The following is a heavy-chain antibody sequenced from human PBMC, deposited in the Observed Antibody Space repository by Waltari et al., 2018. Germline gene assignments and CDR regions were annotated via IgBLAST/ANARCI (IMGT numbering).Heavy chain of an antibody. D-gene: IGHD3-9*01. Sequence: QVQLQESGPGLVKPSQTLSLTCTVSGGSISSGSYYWSWIRQPAGKGLEWIGRIYTSGSTNYNPSLKSRVTISVDTSKNQFSLKLSSVTAADTAVYYCARWGRYDILTGYYNHAFDIWGQGTMVTVSS. J-gene: IGHJ3*02. CDR3: ARWGRYDILTGYYNHAFDI. CDR1: GGSISSGSYY. V-gene: IGHV4-61*02. CDR2: IYTSGST.